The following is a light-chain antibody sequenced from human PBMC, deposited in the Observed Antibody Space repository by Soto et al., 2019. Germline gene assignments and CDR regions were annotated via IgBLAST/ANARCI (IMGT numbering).Light chain of an antibody. CDR2: EVS. CDR3: SSYTTIGTRYV. J-gene: IGLJ1*01. CDR1: SSDVGNYNY. Sequence: QSALTQPASVSGSPGQSITISCTGTSSDVGNYNYVSWYQQHPGKAPKLMIFEVSNRPSGVSNRFSGSKSGNTASLTISGLQAEDEADYYCSSYTTIGTRYVFGTGTKLTVL. V-gene: IGLV2-14*01.